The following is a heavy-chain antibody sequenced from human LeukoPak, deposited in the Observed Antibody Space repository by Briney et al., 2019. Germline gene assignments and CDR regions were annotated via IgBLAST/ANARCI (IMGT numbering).Heavy chain of an antibody. CDR3: ARHYGP. D-gene: IGHD3-10*01. CDR2: IYYNGKT. J-gene: IGHJ5*02. Sequence: PSETLSLTCTVSGVSVTYTNYYWGWIRQPPGKGLQWIGVIYYNGKTYYNPSLKSRVTVAVDTSKNQFSLKLNSVTAADTAVYYCARHYGPWGQGTLVTVSS. CDR1: GVSVTYTNYY. V-gene: IGHV4-39*01.